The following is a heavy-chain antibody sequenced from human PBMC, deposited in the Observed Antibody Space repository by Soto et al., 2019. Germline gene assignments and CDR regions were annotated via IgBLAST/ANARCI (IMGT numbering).Heavy chain of an antibody. CDR2: IYSGGST. Sequence: GGSLRLSCAASGFTVSSNYMSWVRQAPGKGLEWVSVIYSGGSTYYADSVKGRFTISRDNSKNTLYLQMNSLRAEDTAVYYCASLPRTLLLDSWAQGTLVIVSS. V-gene: IGHV3-66*01. CDR3: ASLPRTLLLDS. CDR1: GFTVSSNY. J-gene: IGHJ5*01.